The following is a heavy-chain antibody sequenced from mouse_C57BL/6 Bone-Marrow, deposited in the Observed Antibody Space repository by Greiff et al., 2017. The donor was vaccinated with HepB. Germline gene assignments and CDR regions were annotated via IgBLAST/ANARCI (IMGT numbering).Heavy chain of an antibody. V-gene: IGHV1-75*01. CDR1: GYTFTDYY. Sequence: QVQLQQSGPELVKPGASVKISCKASGYTFTDYYINWVKQRPGQGLEWIGWIFPGSGSTYYNEKFKGKATLTVDKSSSTAYMLLSSLTSEDSAVYYCARGEVVAPDWYFDVWGTGTTVTVSS. D-gene: IGHD1-1*01. CDR3: ARGEVVAPDWYFDV. J-gene: IGHJ1*03. CDR2: IFPGSGST.